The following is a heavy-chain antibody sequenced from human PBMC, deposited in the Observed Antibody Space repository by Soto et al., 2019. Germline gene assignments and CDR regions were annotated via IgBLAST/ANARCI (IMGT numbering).Heavy chain of an antibody. J-gene: IGHJ4*02. CDR3: AAGGGLPRYY. V-gene: IGHV4-30-2*01. CDR2: IYHSGST. CDR1: GGSISSGGYS. D-gene: IGHD5-12*01. Sequence: QLQLQESGSGLVKPSQTLSLTCAVSGGSISSGGYSWSWIRQPPGKGLEWIGYIYHSGSTYYNPSPKGRVPISGDRSKNQFSLKLSSVTAADTAVYYCAAGGGLPRYYWGQGTLVTVSS.